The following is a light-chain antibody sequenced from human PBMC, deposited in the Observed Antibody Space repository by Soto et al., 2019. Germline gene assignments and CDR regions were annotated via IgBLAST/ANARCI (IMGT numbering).Light chain of an antibody. J-gene: IGLJ2*01. CDR1: TSNIGSDT. CDR3: ASWYDSLDVVV. V-gene: IGLV1-44*01. CDR2: RNT. Sequence: QSVLTQPPSASGTPGQRVTISCSGSTSNIGSDTVNWYQQLPGTAPKLLIYRNTHRPSGVPDRFSASKSGASASLAISGLQSEDEADYYCASWYDSLDVVVFGGGTKLTVL.